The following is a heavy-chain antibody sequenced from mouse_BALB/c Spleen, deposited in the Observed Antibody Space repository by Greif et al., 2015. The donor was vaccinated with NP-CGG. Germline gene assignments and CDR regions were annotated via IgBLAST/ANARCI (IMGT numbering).Heavy chain of an antibody. CDR1: GFTFSSYA. J-gene: IGHJ4*01. Sequence: EVKLMESGGGLVKPGGSLKLSCAASGFTFSSYAMSWVRQTPEKRLEWVASISSDGTTYYPDSVKGRFTISRDNARNILYLQMSSLRSEDTAMYYCARGLRWLLHAMDYWGQGTSVTVSS. D-gene: IGHD2-3*01. V-gene: IGHV5-6-5*01. CDR3: ARGLRWLLHAMDY. CDR2: ISSDGTT.